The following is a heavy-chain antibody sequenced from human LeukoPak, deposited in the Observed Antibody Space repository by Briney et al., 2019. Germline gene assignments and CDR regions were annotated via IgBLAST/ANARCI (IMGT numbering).Heavy chain of an antibody. D-gene: IGHD3-22*01. CDR2: IYYSGST. Sequence: SETLSLTCTVSGGSISSYYWSWIRQPPGKGLEWIGYIYYSGSTNYNPSLKSRVTISVDTSKNQFSLKLSSVTAADTAVYYCARGADSSGYYHIGPEGWFDPWGQGTLVTVSS. CDR1: GGSISSYY. CDR3: ARGADSSGYYHIGPEGWFDP. J-gene: IGHJ5*02. V-gene: IGHV4-59*01.